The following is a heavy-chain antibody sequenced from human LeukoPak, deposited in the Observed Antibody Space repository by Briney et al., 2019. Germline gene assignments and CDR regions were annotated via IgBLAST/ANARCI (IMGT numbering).Heavy chain of an antibody. J-gene: IGHJ4*02. CDR3: ARDYRHCSSTTCYSQFDY. D-gene: IGHD2-2*01. CDR2: ISAYNGNT. V-gene: IGHV1-18*04. Sequence: ASVKVSYKASGYTFTNYIITWVRQAPGQGLEWMGWISAYNGNTNYAQKLQGRVTMTTDTSTSTAYMELRSLRSDGTAAYYCARDYRHCSSTTCYSQFDYWGLGTLVTVSS. CDR1: GYTFTNYI.